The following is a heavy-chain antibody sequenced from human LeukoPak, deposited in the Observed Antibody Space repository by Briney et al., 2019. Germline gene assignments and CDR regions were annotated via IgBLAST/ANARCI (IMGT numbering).Heavy chain of an antibody. CDR1: GFTFSSYG. J-gene: IGHJ4*02. CDR3: ARVVTMVRGIPDY. V-gene: IGHV3-21*01. Sequence: GGSLRLSCAASGFTFSSYGMSWVRQAPGKGLEWVSSISSSSSYIYYADSVKGRFTISRDNAKNSLYLQMNSLRAEDTAVYYCARVVTMVRGIPDYWGQGTLVTVSS. CDR2: ISSSSSYI. D-gene: IGHD3-10*01.